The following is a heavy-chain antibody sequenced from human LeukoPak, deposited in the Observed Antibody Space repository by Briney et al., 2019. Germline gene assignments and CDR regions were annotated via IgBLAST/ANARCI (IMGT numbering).Heavy chain of an antibody. J-gene: IGHJ4*02. CDR2: IYTSGST. Sequence: SETLSLTCTVSGGSISSSSYYWGWIRQPAGKGLEWIGRIYTSGSTNYNPSLKSRVTISVDMSKNQFSLKLSSVTAADTAVYYCASGLRYFDLYYWGQGTLVTVSS. V-gene: IGHV4-61*02. D-gene: IGHD3-9*01. CDR3: ASGLRYFDLYY. CDR1: GGSISSSSYY.